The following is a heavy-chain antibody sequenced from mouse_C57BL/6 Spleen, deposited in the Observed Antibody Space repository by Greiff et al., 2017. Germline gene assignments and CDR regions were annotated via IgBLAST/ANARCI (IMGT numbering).Heavy chain of an antibody. V-gene: IGHV3-6*01. CDR2: ISYDGSN. CDR3: ARAGYDGYPLDY. Sequence: EVQLQQSGPGLVKPSQSLSLTCSVTGYSITSGYYWNWIRQFPGNKLEWMGYISYDGSNNYNPSLKNRISITRDTSKNQFFLKLNSVTTEDTATYYCARAGYDGYPLDYWGQGTTLTVSS. CDR1: GYSITSGYY. J-gene: IGHJ2*01. D-gene: IGHD2-3*01.